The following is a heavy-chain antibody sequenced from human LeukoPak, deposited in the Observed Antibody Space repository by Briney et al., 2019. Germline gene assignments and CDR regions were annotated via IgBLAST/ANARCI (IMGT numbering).Heavy chain of an antibody. Sequence: PSETLSLTCTVSGGSISSSSYYWGWIRQPPGKGLEWIGSIYYSGSTYYNPSLKSRVTISVDTSKSQFSLKLSSVTAADTAVYYCARDSDFWSGAEFDYWGQGTLVTVSS. J-gene: IGHJ4*02. CDR2: IYYSGST. D-gene: IGHD3-3*01. CDR1: GGSISSSSYY. V-gene: IGHV4-39*07. CDR3: ARDSDFWSGAEFDY.